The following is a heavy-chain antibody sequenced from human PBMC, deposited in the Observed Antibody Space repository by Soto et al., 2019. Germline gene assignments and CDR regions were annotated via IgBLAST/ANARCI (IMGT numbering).Heavy chain of an antibody. D-gene: IGHD6-19*01. CDR1: GFTFSSYA. CDR3: AKLLQGAVDAHPDY. Sequence: GGSLRLSCAASGFTFSSYAMSWVRQAPGKGLEWVSAISGSGGSTYYADSVKGRFTISRDNSKNTLYLQMNSLRAEDTAVYYCAKLLQGAVDAHPDYWGQGTLVTVSS. J-gene: IGHJ4*02. CDR2: ISGSGGST. V-gene: IGHV3-23*01.